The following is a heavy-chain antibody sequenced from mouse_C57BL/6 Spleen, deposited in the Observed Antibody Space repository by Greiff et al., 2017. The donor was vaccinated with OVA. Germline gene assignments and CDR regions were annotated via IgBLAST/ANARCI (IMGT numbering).Heavy chain of an antibody. CDR1: GFTFSSYA. J-gene: IGHJ2*01. CDR3: ARDPLLGTVVAPYYFDY. CDR2: ISDGGSYT. V-gene: IGHV5-4*01. D-gene: IGHD1-1*01. Sequence: EVKVVESGGGLVKPGGTLKLSCAASGFTFSSYAMSWVRQTPEKRLEWVATISDGGSYTYYPDNVKGRFTISRDNAKNNLYLQMSHLKSEDTAMYYCARDPLLGTVVAPYYFDYWGQGTTLTVSS.